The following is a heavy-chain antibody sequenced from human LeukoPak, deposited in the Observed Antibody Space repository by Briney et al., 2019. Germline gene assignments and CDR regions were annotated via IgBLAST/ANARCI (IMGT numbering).Heavy chain of an antibody. V-gene: IGHV4-61*02. CDR1: GGSISSGSYY. D-gene: IGHD3/OR15-3a*01. J-gene: IGHJ4*02. CDR3: AREEGSYWTSGY. CDR2: IYTSGST. Sequence: SETLSLTCTVFGGSISSGSYYWSWIRQPAGKGLEWIGRIYTSGSTNYNPSLKSRVTISVDTSKNQFSLKLSSVTAADTAVYYCAREEGSYWTSGYWGQGTLVTVSS.